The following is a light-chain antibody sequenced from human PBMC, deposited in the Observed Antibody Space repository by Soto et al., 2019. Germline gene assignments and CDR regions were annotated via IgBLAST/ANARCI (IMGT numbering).Light chain of an antibody. CDR3: CSYASSSTVV. Sequence: QSALTQPASVSGSPGQSITISCTGTSSDVGSYNLVSWYQQHPGKAPKLMIYEGTKRPSGVSHRFSGSKSGNTASLTISGLQAEDEADYHCCSYASSSTVVFGGGTKLTVL. V-gene: IGLV2-23*01. CDR1: SSDVGSYNL. CDR2: EGT. J-gene: IGLJ3*02.